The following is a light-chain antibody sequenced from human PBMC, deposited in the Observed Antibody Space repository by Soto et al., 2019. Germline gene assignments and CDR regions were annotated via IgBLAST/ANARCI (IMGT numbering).Light chain of an antibody. CDR1: SSDVGGYNY. CDR3: SSYGGSQHPVG. Sequence: QSALTQPPSASGSPGQSVTISCTGTSSDVGGYNYVSWYQQHPGKAPKVMIYEVSERPSGVPDRFSGSKSGNTASLTVSGLQGGGGAEYYCSSYGGSQHPVGFGGGTKVTVL. CDR2: EVS. J-gene: IGLJ2*01. V-gene: IGLV2-8*01.